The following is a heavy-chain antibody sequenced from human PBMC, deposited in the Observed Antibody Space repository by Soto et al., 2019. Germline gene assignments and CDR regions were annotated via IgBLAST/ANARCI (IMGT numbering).Heavy chain of an antibody. CDR2: INHSGST. CDR1: GGSFSGYY. D-gene: IGHD3-10*01. CDR3: ATRNGTYSGSYYPFDY. J-gene: IGHJ4*02. Sequence: PSETLSLTCAVYGGSFSGYYWSWIRQPPGKGLEWIGEINHSGSTNYNPSLKSRVTISVDTSKNQFSLKLSSVTAADTAVYYCATRNGTYSGSYYPFDYWGQGTLVTVSS. V-gene: IGHV4-34*01.